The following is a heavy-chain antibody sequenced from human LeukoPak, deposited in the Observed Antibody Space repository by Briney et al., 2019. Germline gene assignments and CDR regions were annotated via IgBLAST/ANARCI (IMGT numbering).Heavy chain of an antibody. CDR2: IKPDGGEK. J-gene: IGHJ4*02. CDR1: GFTFSDFW. CDR3: ARDRDGYPY. D-gene: IGHD3-22*01. V-gene: IGHV3-7*01. Sequence: PGGSLRLSCAASGFTFSDFWMNWVRQAPGKGLEWVANIKPDGGEKNYVDSVKGRFTVSRDNAKNSLYLQMNSLRVEDTAVYYCARDRDGYPYWGQGTLVTVSS.